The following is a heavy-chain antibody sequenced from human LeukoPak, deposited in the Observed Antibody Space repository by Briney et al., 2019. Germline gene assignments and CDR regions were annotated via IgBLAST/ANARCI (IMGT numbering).Heavy chain of an antibody. V-gene: IGHV4-4*08. Sequence: PSEPLSLTCAVSGVSISPYYWAWIRHPPGKGLEWIGYIHTIGSNTPYPPLRGRVTISVAQSKNHCSLGLASVTAADTAVYYCASLSAAVHLGAFDLWGQGTMVTVSS. CDR1: GVSISPYY. CDR2: IHTIGSN. CDR3: ASLSAAVHLGAFDL. D-gene: IGHD3-3*01. J-gene: IGHJ3*01.